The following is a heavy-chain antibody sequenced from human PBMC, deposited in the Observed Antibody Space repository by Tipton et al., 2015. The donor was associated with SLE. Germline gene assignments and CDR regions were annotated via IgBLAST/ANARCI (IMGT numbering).Heavy chain of an antibody. CDR2: IIPILGIA. V-gene: IGHV1-69*04. J-gene: IGHJ3*02. Sequence: QSGAEVKKPGSSVKVSCKASGGTFSSYTISWVRQAPGQGLEWMGRIIPILGIANYAQKFQGRVTITADKSTSTAYMELSSLRSEDTAVYYCAREGEGYPDAFDIWGQGTMVTVSS. CDR3: AREGEGYPDAFDI. D-gene: IGHD2-21*01. CDR1: GGTFSSYT.